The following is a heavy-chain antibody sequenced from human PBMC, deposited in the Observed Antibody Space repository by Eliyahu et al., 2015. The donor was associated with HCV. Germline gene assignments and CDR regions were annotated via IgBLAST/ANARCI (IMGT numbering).Heavy chain of an antibody. V-gene: IGHV3-48*02. J-gene: IGHJ3*02. D-gene: IGHD3-3*01. CDR1: GFTFSSYS. CDR2: ISHRGPNI. CDR3: VRDNDWAFDI. Sequence: EVQLVESGGGLVQPGGSLRLSCEASGFTFSSYSLNWVRQAPGKGLEWVAYISHRGPNIYYVDSVRGRFTISRDDAKNSVYLQMNSLRDEDSAIYYCVRDNDWAFDIWGQGTMVTVSS.